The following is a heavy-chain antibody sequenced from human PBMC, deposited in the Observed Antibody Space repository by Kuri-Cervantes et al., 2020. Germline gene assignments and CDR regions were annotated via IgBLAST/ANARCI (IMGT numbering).Heavy chain of an antibody. Sequence: ASVKVSCKISENIFTSYAIHWVRQAPGQRLEWMGWINAGIHSTKYSQKFQGRVTITRDTSASTAYMELSSLRSEDTAVYYCARDPDYYYYMDVWGKGTTVTVSS. J-gene: IGHJ6*03. CDR3: ARDPDYYYYMDV. CDR1: ENIFTSYA. V-gene: IGHV1-3*01. CDR2: INAGIHST.